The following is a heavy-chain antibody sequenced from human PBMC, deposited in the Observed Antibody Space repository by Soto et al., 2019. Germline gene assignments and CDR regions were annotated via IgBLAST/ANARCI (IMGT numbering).Heavy chain of an antibody. CDR3: ARERKDDSSGYTPHNWFDP. J-gene: IGHJ5*02. Sequence: GGSLRLSCAASGFSFSSYAMHWVRQAPGKGLEWVAVISYDGSNKYYADSVKGRFTISRDNSKNTLYLQMNSLRAEDTAVYYCARERKDDSSGYTPHNWFDPWGQGTLVTVSS. CDR2: ISYDGSNK. CDR1: GFSFSSYA. D-gene: IGHD3-22*01. V-gene: IGHV3-30-3*01.